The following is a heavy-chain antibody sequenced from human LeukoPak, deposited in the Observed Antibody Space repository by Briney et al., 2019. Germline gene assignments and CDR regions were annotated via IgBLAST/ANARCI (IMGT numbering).Heavy chain of an antibody. CDR2: IRYDGTNN. CDR1: GFTFSSYA. V-gene: IGHV3-30*02. J-gene: IGHJ4*02. Sequence: GGSLRLSCVASGFTFSSYAMHWVRQAPGKGLEWVAFIRYDGTNNYYVDSVKGRFTISRYDSKNTLYLQMNSLRTEDTAVYYCAKDPLAYNSGWYYFDYWGQGTLVTVSS. CDR3: AKDPLAYNSGWYYFDY. D-gene: IGHD6-19*01.